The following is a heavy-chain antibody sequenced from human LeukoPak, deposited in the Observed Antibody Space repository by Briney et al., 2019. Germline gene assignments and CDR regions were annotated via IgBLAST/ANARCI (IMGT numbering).Heavy chain of an antibody. CDR3: ARVLLPSPNDY. J-gene: IGHJ4*02. D-gene: IGHD1-26*01. V-gene: IGHV3-74*01. CDR1: GFTFSSSW. Sequence: GGSLRLSCAASGFTFSSSWMHWVRQAPGKGLVWVSRINSDGSTIYADSVKGRFTISRDNAKNTLYLQMNSLRAEDTAVYYCARVLLPSPNDYWGQGTLVTVSS. CDR2: INSDGST.